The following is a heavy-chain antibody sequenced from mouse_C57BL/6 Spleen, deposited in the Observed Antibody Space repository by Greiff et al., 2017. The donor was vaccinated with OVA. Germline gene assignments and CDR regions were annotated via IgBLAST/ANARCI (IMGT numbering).Heavy chain of an antibody. CDR2: IYPGSGST. CDR1: GYTFTSYW. V-gene: IGHV1-55*01. J-gene: IGHJ4*01. Sequence: QVQLKQPGAELVKPGASVKMSCKASGYTFTSYWITWVKQRPGQGLEWIGDIYPGSGSTNYNEKFKSKATLTVDTSSSTAYMQLSSLTSEDSAVYYGARASRGWGAMGYWGQGASVTVSS. CDR3: ARASRGWGAMGY. D-gene: IGHD3-1*01.